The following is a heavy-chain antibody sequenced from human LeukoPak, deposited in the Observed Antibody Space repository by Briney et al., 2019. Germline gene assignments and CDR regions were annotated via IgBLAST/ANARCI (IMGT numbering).Heavy chain of an antibody. Sequence: PGGSLRLSCAASGFTFSSYAINWVRQAPEKGLEWVSSISGSGGRIYYADSVKGRFTISRDNSNNTLYLQMNSLRAEDTAVYYCAKAPRWDYGSGSRIYYYYMDVWGKGTTVTVSS. CDR1: GFTFSSYA. CDR3: AKAPRWDYGSGSRIYYYYMDV. J-gene: IGHJ6*03. D-gene: IGHD3-10*01. CDR2: ISGSGGRI. V-gene: IGHV3-23*01.